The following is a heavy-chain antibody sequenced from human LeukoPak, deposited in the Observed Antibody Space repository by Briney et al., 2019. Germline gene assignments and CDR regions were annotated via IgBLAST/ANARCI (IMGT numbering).Heavy chain of an antibody. V-gene: IGHV3-74*01. CDR2: INSDGSST. J-gene: IGHJ5*02. Sequence: PGGSLRLSCAASGFTFSSYWMHWVRQAPGKGLVWVSRINSDGSSTSYADSVKGRFTISRDNAKNTLYLQMNSLRAEDTAVYYCARSNYDFWSGYMFDPWGQGTLVTVSS. D-gene: IGHD3-3*01. CDR1: GFTFSSYW. CDR3: ARSNYDFWSGYMFDP.